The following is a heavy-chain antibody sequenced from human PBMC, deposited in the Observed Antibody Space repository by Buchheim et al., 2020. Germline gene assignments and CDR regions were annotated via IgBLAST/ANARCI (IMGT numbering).Heavy chain of an antibody. CDR2: INHSGST. J-gene: IGHJ6*02. CDR1: GGSFSGYY. D-gene: IGHD3-10*01. CDR3: ARGREGRTYYYGSGSRASYGMDV. Sequence: QVQLQQWGAGLLKPSETLSLTCAVYGGSFSGYYWSWIRQPPGKGLEWIGEINHSGSTNYNPSLKSRVTISVETSKNQFSLKLSSVTAADTAVYYCARGREGRTYYYGSGSRASYGMDVWGQGTT. V-gene: IGHV4-34*01.